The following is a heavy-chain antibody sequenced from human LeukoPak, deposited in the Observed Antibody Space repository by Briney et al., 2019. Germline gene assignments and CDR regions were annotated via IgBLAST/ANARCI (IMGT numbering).Heavy chain of an antibody. D-gene: IGHD3-22*01. CDR2: IYYSGST. CDR1: GGSISSYY. Sequence: PSETLSLTCTVSGGSISSYYLDWIRQPPGKGLEWIGSIYYSGSTYYNPSLKSRVTISVDTSKNQFSLKLSSVTAADTAVYYCARRPHYYDSSGYFLYYFDYWGQGTLVTGSS. CDR3: ARRPHYYDSSGYFLYYFDY. V-gene: IGHV4-39*01. J-gene: IGHJ4*02.